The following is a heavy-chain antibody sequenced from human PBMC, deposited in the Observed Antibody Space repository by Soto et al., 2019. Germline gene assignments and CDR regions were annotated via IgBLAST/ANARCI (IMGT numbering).Heavy chain of an antibody. CDR1: GFTVSSNY. CDR3: TNSGWPFDY. D-gene: IGHD6-19*01. CDR2: IYSGGST. Sequence: EVQLVESGGGLVQPGGSLRLSCAASGFTVSSNYMSWVRQAPGKGLEWVSVIYSGGSTYYAGSVKGRFTISRDNSKNTTSLQLHSLIAEGTAVYYCTNSGWPFDYWGQGPLVTVSS. V-gene: IGHV3-66*01. J-gene: IGHJ4*02.